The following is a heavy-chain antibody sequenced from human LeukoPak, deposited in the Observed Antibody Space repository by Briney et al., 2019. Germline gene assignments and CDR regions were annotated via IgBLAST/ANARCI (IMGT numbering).Heavy chain of an antibody. V-gene: IGHV4-4*07. Sequence: SETLSLTCTVSGGSISSYYWSWIRQPAGKGLEWIGRIYTGGSTNYNPSLRSRVTMSVDTSKNQFSLKLSSVTAADTAVYYCARDYYDTSGLLTKYYFDYWGQGTLATVSS. CDR1: GGSISSYY. D-gene: IGHD3-22*01. CDR3: ARDYYDTSGLLTKYYFDY. CDR2: IYTGGST. J-gene: IGHJ4*02.